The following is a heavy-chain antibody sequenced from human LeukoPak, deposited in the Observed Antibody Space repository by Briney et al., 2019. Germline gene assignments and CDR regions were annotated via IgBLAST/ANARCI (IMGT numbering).Heavy chain of an antibody. CDR3: ARQGGYSYGYAFDY. V-gene: IGHV4-39*01. D-gene: IGHD5-18*01. CDR2: IYYSGST. Sequence: SETLSLTCTVSGGSISSSSYYWGWIRQPPGKGLEWIGSIYYSGSTYYNPSLKSRVTISVDTSRNQFSLKLSSVTAADTAVYYCARQGGYSYGYAFDYWGQGTLVTVSS. J-gene: IGHJ4*02. CDR1: GGSISSSSYY.